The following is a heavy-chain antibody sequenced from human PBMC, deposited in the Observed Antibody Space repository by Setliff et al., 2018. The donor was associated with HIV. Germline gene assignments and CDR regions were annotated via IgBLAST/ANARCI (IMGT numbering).Heavy chain of an antibody. V-gene: IGHV4-31*03. D-gene: IGHD2-21*01. CDR2: IYHSGRT. J-gene: IGHJ6*03. Sequence: SETLSLTCTVSGGSISSGGYYWSWIRQHPGKGLEWIGYIYHSGRTYYNPSLKSRVTISVDTSEIQFSLKLSSVTAADTAVYYCARYCGGDCYPSAYYMDVWGKGTTVTVSS. CDR1: GGSISSGGYY. CDR3: ARYCGGDCYPSAYYMDV.